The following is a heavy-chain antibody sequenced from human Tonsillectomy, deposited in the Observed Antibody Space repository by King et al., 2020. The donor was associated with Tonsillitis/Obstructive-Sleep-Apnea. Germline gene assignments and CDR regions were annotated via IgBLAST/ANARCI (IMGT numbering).Heavy chain of an antibody. CDR3: ARHLYFYDTSGYSQFDP. J-gene: IGHJ5*02. Sequence: LQLQESGPGLVKPSETLSLTCTVSGGSINSSSYYWGWVRQPPGKGLEWMGSIYYTGTTSYNPSLKSRVTIYVDTSKKQFSLKLSSVTAADTAVYYCARHLYFYDTSGYSQFDPWGQGTLVTVSS. D-gene: IGHD3-22*01. CDR1: GGSINSSSYY. V-gene: IGHV4-39*01. CDR2: IYYTGTT.